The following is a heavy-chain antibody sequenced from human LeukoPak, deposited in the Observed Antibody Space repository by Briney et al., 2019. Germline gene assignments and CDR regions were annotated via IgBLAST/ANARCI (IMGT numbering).Heavy chain of an antibody. V-gene: IGHV3-21*01. CDR3: AKDGVLYYASWSVSSPSYSYMDV. J-gene: IGHJ6*03. D-gene: IGHD3-3*01. Sequence: GGSLRLSCAASGFTFCSYSRNWVRQAPGKGLEWVSSISSSSSYIYYADSVKGRFTISSDNAKNSLYLQMNSLSAEDTAVYSRAKDGVLYYASWSVSSPSYSYMDVWGKGTTVTVSS. CDR2: ISSSSSYI. CDR1: GFTFCSYS.